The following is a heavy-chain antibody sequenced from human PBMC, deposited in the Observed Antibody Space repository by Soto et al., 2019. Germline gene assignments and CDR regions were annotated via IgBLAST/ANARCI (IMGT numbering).Heavy chain of an antibody. CDR2: INHSGST. CDR1: GGSFSGYY. Sequence: PSETLSLTCAVYGGSFSGYYWSWIRQPPGKGLEWIGEINHSGSTNYNPSLKSQVTISVDTSKNQFSLKLSSVTAADTAVFYCARGRITMVRGVSYFDYWGQGTLVTVSS. CDR3: ARGRITMVRGVSYFDY. J-gene: IGHJ4*02. D-gene: IGHD3-10*01. V-gene: IGHV4-34*01.